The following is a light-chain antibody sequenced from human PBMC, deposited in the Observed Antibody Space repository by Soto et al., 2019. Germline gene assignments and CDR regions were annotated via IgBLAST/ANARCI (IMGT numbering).Light chain of an antibody. CDR3: QSYDNSLSGSWV. CDR2: GNS. CDR1: SSNIGAGFD. J-gene: IGLJ3*02. Sequence: QSVLTQPPSVSGAPGQRVTISCTGSSSNIGAGFDVHWYHQIAGTAPKLLIYGNSNRPSGVPDRFSGSKSGTSASLAITGLQVEDEDHYYCQSYDNSLSGSWVFGGGTKLTVL. V-gene: IGLV1-40*01.